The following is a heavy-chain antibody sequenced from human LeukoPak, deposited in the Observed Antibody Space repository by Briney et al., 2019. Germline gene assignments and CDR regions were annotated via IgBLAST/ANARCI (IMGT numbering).Heavy chain of an antibody. Sequence: GASVKVSCKASGYTFTSYGISWVRQAPGQGLEWMGWISAYNGNTNYAQKLQGRVTMTTDTSTSTAYMELRSLRSDDTAVYYCARWYYHDSSAYFPGDYWGQGTLVTVSS. CDR3: ARWYYHDSSAYFPGDY. J-gene: IGHJ4*02. D-gene: IGHD3-22*01. CDR2: ISAYNGNT. CDR1: GYTFTSYG. V-gene: IGHV1-18*01.